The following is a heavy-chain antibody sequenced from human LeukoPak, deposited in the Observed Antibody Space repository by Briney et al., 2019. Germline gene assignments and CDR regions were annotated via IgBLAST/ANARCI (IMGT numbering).Heavy chain of an antibody. Sequence: PSEPLSLTCTVPGGSISSSSYYWRWIREPPGKGLEWIGSIYYSVITYYNPSIKSRFTISVDTCKNQFCLKLSSLPAAGTPVYYCATAQMVGATMWFDYCGERTLVTVSS. CDR1: GGSISSSSYY. CDR3: ATAQMVGATMWFDY. J-gene: IGHJ4*02. CDR2: IYYSVIT. D-gene: IGHD1-26*01. V-gene: IGHV4-39*07.